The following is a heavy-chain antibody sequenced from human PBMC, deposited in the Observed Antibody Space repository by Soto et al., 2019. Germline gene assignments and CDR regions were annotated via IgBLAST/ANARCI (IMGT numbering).Heavy chain of an antibody. J-gene: IGHJ5*02. Sequence: SETLSLTCTVSGGSISSYYWSWIRQPPGKGLEWIGYIYYSGSTNYNPSLKSRVTISVDTSKNQFSLKLSSVTAADTAVYYCAGITYIGYCSGGSCPLNWFDPWGQGTLVPVSS. D-gene: IGHD2-15*01. V-gene: IGHV4-59*01. CDR1: GGSISSYY. CDR2: IYYSGST. CDR3: AGITYIGYCSGGSCPLNWFDP.